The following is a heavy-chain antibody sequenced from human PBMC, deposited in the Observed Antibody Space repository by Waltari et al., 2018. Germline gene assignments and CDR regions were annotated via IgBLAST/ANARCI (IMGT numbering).Heavy chain of an antibody. V-gene: IGHV3-7*03. CDR1: GSTFNVYW. CDR2: VNRDGSEK. J-gene: IGHJ3*01. CDR3: VTGGVWLDLVN. D-gene: IGHD3-22*01. Sequence: EVQMVESGGGLVQPGGSLRLSCAASGSTFNVYWRTWVRQAPGKGLEWVANVNRDGSEKYYVDSVKGRFTISRDNAKNSLYFQMNSLRAEDTAVYYCVTGGVWLDLVNWGQGTMVTVSS.